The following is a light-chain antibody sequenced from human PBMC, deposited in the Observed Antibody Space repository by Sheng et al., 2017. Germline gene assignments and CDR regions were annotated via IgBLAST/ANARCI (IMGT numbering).Light chain of an antibody. Sequence: EKVMTQSPATLSLSPGERATLSCRASRSVNTNLAWYQHKPGQAPRLLIYGADTRAAGVPDRFSGSGSGTEFTLTISGLQSEDFAVYYCQQYSSWPPVTFGGGTKVE. CDR1: RSVNTN. V-gene: IGKV3-15*01. CDR3: QQYSSWPPVT. J-gene: IGKJ4*01. CDR2: GAD.